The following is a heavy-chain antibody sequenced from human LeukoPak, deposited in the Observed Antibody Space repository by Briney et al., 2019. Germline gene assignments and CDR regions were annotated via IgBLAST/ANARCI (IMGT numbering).Heavy chain of an antibody. Sequence: TGGSLRLSCAASGFTFSSNSMNWVRQAPGKGLEWVSSISSSSSYIYYADSVKGRFTISRDNAKNSLYLQMNSLRAEDTAVYYCASTGIAAVSYYYYYMDVWGKGTTVTVSS. CDR2: ISSSSSYI. D-gene: IGHD6-13*01. V-gene: IGHV3-21*01. J-gene: IGHJ6*03. CDR3: ASTGIAAVSYYYYYMDV. CDR1: GFTFSSNS.